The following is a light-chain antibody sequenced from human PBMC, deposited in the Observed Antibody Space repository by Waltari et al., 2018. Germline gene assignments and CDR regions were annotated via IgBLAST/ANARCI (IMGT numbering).Light chain of an antibody. CDR3: QQYYSAPLT. CDR2: GAS. V-gene: IGKV4-1*01. CDR1: QSLLYSSNNKNY. J-gene: IGKJ4*01. Sequence: DIVLTQSPDSLAVSLGERATINCKSSQSLLYSSNNKNYLGWYQQKPVQPPKQLIYGASTRESGVPDRITGSGSGTDFTLTISSLQAEDVAVYYCQQYYSAPLTFGGGTKVEIK.